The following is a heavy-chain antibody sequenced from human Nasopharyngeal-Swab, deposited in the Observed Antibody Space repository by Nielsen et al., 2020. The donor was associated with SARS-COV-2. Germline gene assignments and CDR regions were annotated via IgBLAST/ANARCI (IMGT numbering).Heavy chain of an antibody. V-gene: IGHV1-69*13. CDR3: ARDRRYSSSPGMDV. J-gene: IGHJ6*02. Sequence: SVRVSCKASGGTFSSYAISWVRQAPGQGLEWMGGIIPIFGTANYAQKFQGRVTITADESTSTAYMELSSLRSEDTAVYYCARDRRYSSSPGMDVWGQGTTVTVSS. CDR2: IIPIFGTA. CDR1: GGTFSSYA. D-gene: IGHD6-6*01.